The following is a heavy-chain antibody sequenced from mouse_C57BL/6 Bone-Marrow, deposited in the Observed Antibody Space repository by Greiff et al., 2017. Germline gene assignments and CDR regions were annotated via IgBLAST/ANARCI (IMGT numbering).Heavy chain of an antibody. J-gene: IGHJ2*01. V-gene: IGHV1-81*01. CDR2: IYPRSGNT. Sequence: VKLQESGAELARPGASVKLSCKASGYTFTSYGISWVKQRTGQGLEWIGEIYPRSGNTYYNEKFKGKATLTADKSSSTAYMELRSLTSEDSAVYFCARGGEVPYFDYWGQGTTLTVSS. CDR3: ARGGEVPYFDY. CDR1: GYTFTSYG.